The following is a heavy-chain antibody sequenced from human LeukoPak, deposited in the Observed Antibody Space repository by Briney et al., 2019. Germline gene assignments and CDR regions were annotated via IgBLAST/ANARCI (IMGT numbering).Heavy chain of an antibody. V-gene: IGHV4-39*07. D-gene: IGHD2-15*01. Sequence: PSETLSLTCTVSGGSISSSSYYWGWIRQPPGKGLEWIGSIYYSGSTYYNPSLKSRVTISVDTSKNQFSLRLSSVTAADTAVYYCARGCSGDSCSDYWGQGTLVTVSS. CDR3: ARGCSGDSCSDY. J-gene: IGHJ4*02. CDR1: GGSISSSSYY. CDR2: IYYSGST.